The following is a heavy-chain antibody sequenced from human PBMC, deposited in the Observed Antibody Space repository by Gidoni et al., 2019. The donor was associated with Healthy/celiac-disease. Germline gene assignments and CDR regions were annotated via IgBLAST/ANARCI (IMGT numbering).Heavy chain of an antibody. CDR3: ARGVGYCSGGSCYSRNYYYYYMDV. CDR1: GGSFSGYY. J-gene: IGHJ6*03. Sequence: QVQLQQWGAGLLKPSETLSLTCAVYGGSFSGYYWSWIRQPPGKGLEWIGEINHSGSTNYNPSLKSRVTISVDTSKNQFSLKLSSVTAADTAVYYCARGVGYCSGGSCYSRNYYYYYMDVWGKGTTVTVSS. V-gene: IGHV4-34*01. D-gene: IGHD2-15*01. CDR2: INHSGST.